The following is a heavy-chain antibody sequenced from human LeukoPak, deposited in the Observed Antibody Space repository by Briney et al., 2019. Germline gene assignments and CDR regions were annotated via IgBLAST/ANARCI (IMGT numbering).Heavy chain of an antibody. CDR2: IIPIFGTA. V-gene: IGHV1-69*13. D-gene: IGHD2-15*01. J-gene: IGHJ5*02. Sequence: SVKVSCKASGGTFSSYAISWVRRAPGQGLEWMGGIIPIFGTANYAQKFQGRVTITADESTSTAYMELSSLRSEDTAVYYCARDLVAGYCSGGSCYYWFDPWGQGTLVTVSS. CDR1: GGTFSSYA. CDR3: ARDLVAGYCSGGSCYYWFDP.